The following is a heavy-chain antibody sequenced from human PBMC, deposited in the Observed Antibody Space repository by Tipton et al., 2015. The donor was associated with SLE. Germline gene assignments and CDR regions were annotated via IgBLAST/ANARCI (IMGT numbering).Heavy chain of an antibody. Sequence: TLSLTCTVSGASISSRTYYWGWIRQPPGKGLEWIGYLYYSGSNNDNPSLKSRVTMSADTSKNQFSLNLSSVTAADTAVYYCAGSEYGPFEIWGQGALVTVPS. CDR3: AGSEYGPFEI. D-gene: IGHD4-17*01. CDR1: GASISSRTYY. J-gene: IGHJ3*02. CDR2: LYYSGSN. V-gene: IGHV4-61*05.